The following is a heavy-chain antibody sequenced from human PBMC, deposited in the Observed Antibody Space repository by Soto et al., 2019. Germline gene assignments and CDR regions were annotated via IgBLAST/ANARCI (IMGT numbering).Heavy chain of an antibody. CDR3: TRGTAPSIPNAFDI. V-gene: IGHV3-74*01. D-gene: IGHD2-21*01. Sequence: GGSLSLSCAASGFTFSTYWMHWVRQAPGKGLVWVSRIKSDGSSTFYADSVKGRFTISRDNAKNTLYIQMNSLRAEDTAVYYCTRGTAPSIPNAFDIWGQGTMVTVSS. CDR2: IKSDGSST. J-gene: IGHJ3*02. CDR1: GFTFSTYW.